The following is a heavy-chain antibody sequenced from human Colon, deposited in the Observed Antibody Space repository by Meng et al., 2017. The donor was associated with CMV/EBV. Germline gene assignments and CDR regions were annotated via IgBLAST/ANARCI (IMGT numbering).Heavy chain of an antibody. CDR1: GFIFRGYE. CDR2: ISSSGSTI. D-gene: IGHD3-3*01. Sequence: GGSLRLSCAASGFIFRGYEMNWVRQAPGKGLEWVSYISSSGSTIGYADSVKGRFTISRDNAKNSLNLQMNSLRAEDTAVYYCARGDLGVANDAFDIWGQGTVVTVSS. V-gene: IGHV3-48*03. CDR3: ARGDLGVANDAFDI. J-gene: IGHJ3*02.